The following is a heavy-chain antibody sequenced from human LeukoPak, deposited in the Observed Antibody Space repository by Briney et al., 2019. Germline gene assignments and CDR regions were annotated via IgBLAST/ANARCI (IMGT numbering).Heavy chain of an antibody. Sequence: GSLRLSCAASGFTFSSYWMSWVRQAPGKGLEWVANIKQDGSEKYYVDSVKGRFTISRDNAKNSLYLQMNSLRAEDTAVYYCARDPMYYDILTGSFDYWAREPWSPSPQ. CDR1: GFTFSSYW. CDR3: ARDPMYYDILTGSFDY. J-gene: IGHJ4*02. D-gene: IGHD3-9*01. V-gene: IGHV3-7*01. CDR2: IKQDGSEK.